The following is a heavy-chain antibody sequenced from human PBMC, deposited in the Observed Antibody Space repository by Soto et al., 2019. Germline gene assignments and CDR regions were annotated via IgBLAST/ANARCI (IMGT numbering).Heavy chain of an antibody. CDR1: GGSFSGYY. Sequence: SETLSLTCAVYGGSFSGYYWSWIRQPPGKGLEWIGEINHSGSTNYNPSLKSRVTISVDTSKNQFSLKLSSVTAADTAVYYCARGHRTRCSGGSCPAFDYWGQGTLVTVSS. J-gene: IGHJ4*02. D-gene: IGHD2-15*01. V-gene: IGHV4-34*01. CDR2: INHSGST. CDR3: ARGHRTRCSGGSCPAFDY.